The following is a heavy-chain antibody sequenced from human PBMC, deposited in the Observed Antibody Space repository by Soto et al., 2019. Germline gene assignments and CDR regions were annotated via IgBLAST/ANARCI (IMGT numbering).Heavy chain of an antibody. V-gene: IGHV3-33*01. CDR1: GFTFSSYG. D-gene: IGHD2-2*01. CDR2: IWYDGSNK. CDR3: AREGIVVVPAASNYYYYYGMDV. Sequence: QVQLVESGGGVVQPGRSLRLSCAASGFTFSSYGMHWVRQAPGKGLEWVAVIWYDGSNKYYADSVKGRFTISRDNSKNTLYLQMNSLRAEDTAVYYCAREGIVVVPAASNYYYYYGMDVWGQGTTVTVSS. J-gene: IGHJ6*02.